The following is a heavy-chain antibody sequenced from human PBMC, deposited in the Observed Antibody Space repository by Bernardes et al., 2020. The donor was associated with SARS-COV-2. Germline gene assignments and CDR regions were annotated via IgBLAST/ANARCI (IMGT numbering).Heavy chain of an antibody. CDR1: GDSVSSANYY. J-gene: IGHJ6*02. CDR2: IHDSGRTSWGT. Sequence: SETLSLTCTVSGDSVSSANYYWTWIRQPPGKGLEWIGYIHDSGRTSWGTNFDPSLKSRVTISVDTSKNQFSLKLSSVTAADTAVYYCARAPTLTFTMVRGVITGKYYGMDVWGQGTTVTVSS. D-gene: IGHD3-10*01. CDR3: ARAPTLTFTMVRGVITGKYYGMDV. V-gene: IGHV4-61*01.